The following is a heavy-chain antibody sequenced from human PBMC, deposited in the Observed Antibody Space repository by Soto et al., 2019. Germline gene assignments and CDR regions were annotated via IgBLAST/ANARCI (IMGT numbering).Heavy chain of an antibody. Sequence: SETLSLTCTVSGGSISSGDYYWSWIRQPPGKGLEWIGYIYYSGSTYYNPSLKSRVTISVDTSKNQSSLKLSSVTAADTAVYYCARDVYCSSTSRFRGLNYFDYWGQGTLVTVSS. V-gene: IGHV4-30-4*01. CDR1: GGSISSGDYY. CDR2: IYYSGST. D-gene: IGHD2-2*01. CDR3: ARDVYCSSTSRFRGLNYFDY. J-gene: IGHJ4*02.